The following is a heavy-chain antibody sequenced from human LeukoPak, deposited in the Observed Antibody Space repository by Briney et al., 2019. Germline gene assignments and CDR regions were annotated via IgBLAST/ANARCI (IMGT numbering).Heavy chain of an antibody. J-gene: IGHJ3*02. D-gene: IGHD6-13*01. V-gene: IGHV3-74*01. CDR1: GFTFSSYW. CDR2: INSDGSST. CDR3: ARTKPSSSSWYKFDAFDI. Sequence: GGSLRLSCAASGFTFSSYWMHWVRHAPGKGLVWVSRINSDGSSTSYADSVKGRFTISRDNAKNTLYLQMNSLRAEDTAVYYCARTKPSSSSWYKFDAFDIWGQGTMVTVSS.